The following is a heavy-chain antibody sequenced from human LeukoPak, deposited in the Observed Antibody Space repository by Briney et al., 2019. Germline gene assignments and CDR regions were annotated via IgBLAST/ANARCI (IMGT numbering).Heavy chain of an antibody. V-gene: IGHV3-23*01. CDR1: GFTFSSYA. CDR2: ISGSGGSR. J-gene: IGHJ4*02. D-gene: IGHD5-18*01. Sequence: VGSLRLSCAASGFTFSSYAMSWVRQAPGKGLEWVSGISGSGGSRYYADSVKGRFTISRDNSKTTLYLQVNSLRAEDTAVYYCAKSSGYSYGYYFDYWGQGTLVTVSS. CDR3: AKSSGYSYGYYFDY.